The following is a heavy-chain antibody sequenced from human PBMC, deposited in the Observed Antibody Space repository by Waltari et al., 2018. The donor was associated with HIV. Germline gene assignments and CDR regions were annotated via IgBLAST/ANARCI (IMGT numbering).Heavy chain of an antibody. CDR3: ARHHSSGYLGFDY. V-gene: IGHV4-39*01. CDR2: IYYSGST. Sequence: QLQLQASGPGLVKPSETLSLTCTVSGGSITSGSYYWGWLRQPPGKGLEWIGSIYYSGSTYYNPSLKSRVTISVDTSKNQFSLKLSSVTAADTAVYCCARHHSSGYLGFDYWGQGTLVTVSS. CDR1: GGSITSGSYY. D-gene: IGHD3-22*01. J-gene: IGHJ4*02.